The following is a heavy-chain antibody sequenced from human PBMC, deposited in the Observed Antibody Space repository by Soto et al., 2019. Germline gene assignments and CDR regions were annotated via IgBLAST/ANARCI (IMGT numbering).Heavy chain of an antibody. V-gene: IGHV1-18*01. CDR3: ASDLPPEAY. CDR1: GYTFTSYG. J-gene: IGHJ4*02. CDR2: IRAYNGNT. Sequence: QVQLVQSGAEVKKPGASVKVSCKASGYTFTSYGISWVLQAPGQGLEWMGWIRAYNGNTNYAKKHQGRVTMTTDTSTSTAFMELRALRTVDTTVYISASDLPPEAYWGQGTLVTVSS.